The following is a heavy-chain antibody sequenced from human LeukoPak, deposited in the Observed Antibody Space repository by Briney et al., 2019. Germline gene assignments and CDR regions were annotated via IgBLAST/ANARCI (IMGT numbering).Heavy chain of an antibody. CDR2: IRSKAYGGTT. CDR3: TRDLLGIGGT. J-gene: IGHJ4*02. D-gene: IGHD1-7*01. CDR1: GFTFSDYA. Sequence: GGSLRLSCVASGFTFSDYAMSWFRQAPGKGLEWVGFIRSKAYGGTTEYAASVKGRFTISRDDSKSIAYLQMNSLKTEDTAVYYCTRDLLGIGGTWGQGTLVTVSS. V-gene: IGHV3-49*03.